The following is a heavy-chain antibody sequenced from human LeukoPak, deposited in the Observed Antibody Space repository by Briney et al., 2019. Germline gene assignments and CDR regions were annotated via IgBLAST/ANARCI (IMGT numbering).Heavy chain of an antibody. J-gene: IGHJ4*02. Sequence: PSETLSLTCTVSGGSISSSSYYWGWIRQPPGKGLEWIGSIYYSGSTYYNPSLKSRVTISVDTSKNQFSLKLSSVTTADTAVYYCARLVQFWSGYLYYFDYWGQGTLVTVSS. V-gene: IGHV4-39*01. CDR1: GGSISSSSYY. CDR3: ARLVQFWSGYLYYFDY. D-gene: IGHD3-3*01. CDR2: IYYSGST.